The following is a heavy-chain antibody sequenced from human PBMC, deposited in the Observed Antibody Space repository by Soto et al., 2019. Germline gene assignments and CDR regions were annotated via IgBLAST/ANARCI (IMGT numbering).Heavy chain of an antibody. CDR3: ARVGDFWSGSPRTWYYGMDV. V-gene: IGHV3-7*01. Sequence: GGSLRLSCAASGFTFSSYWMSWVRQAPGKGLEWVANIKQDGSEKYYVDSVKGRFTISRDNAKNSLYLQMNSLRAEDTAVYYCARVGDFWSGSPRTWYYGMDVWGQGTTVTVSS. CDR1: GFTFSSYW. CDR2: IKQDGSEK. D-gene: IGHD3-3*01. J-gene: IGHJ6*02.